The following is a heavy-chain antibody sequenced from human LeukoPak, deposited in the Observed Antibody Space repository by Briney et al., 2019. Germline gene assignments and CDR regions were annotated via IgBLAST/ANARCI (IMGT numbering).Heavy chain of an antibody. CDR2: ISGSGGST. D-gene: IGHD6-19*01. CDR1: GFTFRSYA. Sequence: GGSLRLSCAASGFTFRSYAMSWVRQAPGKGLEWVSAISGSGGSTYYADSVKGRFTISRDNSKNTLYLQMNSLRAEDTAVYYCANNSSDFGAFDIWGQGTMVTVSS. V-gene: IGHV3-23*01. CDR3: ANNSSDFGAFDI. J-gene: IGHJ3*02.